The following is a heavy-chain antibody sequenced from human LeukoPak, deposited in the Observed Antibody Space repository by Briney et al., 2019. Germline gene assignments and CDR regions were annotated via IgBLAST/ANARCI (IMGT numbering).Heavy chain of an antibody. D-gene: IGHD1-26*01. V-gene: IGHV4-59*12. CDR3: ASDDRRGWELRY. CDR2: IYYSGST. J-gene: IGHJ4*02. Sequence: SETLSLTCTVSGVSINSYYWSWIRQPPGKGLEWIGYIYYSGSTIYNPSLKSRVTISIDTSKSQFSLKLSSVTAADTAVYYCASDDRRGWELRYWGQGTLVTVSS. CDR1: GVSINSYY.